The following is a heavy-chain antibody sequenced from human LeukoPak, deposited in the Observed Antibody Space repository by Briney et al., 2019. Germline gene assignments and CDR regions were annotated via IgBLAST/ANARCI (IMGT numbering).Heavy chain of an antibody. D-gene: IGHD2-15*01. CDR3: ARKGYCSGSNCYSDYFFYMDV. Sequence: GESLRLSCAASGFTFGTYSMNWVRQAPGEGLEWVSSIFSGGTSMYYADSVKGRFTISRDNAKDSLYLQMDSLRVEDTAVYYCARKGYCSGSNCYSDYFFYMDVWGKGTTVTVSS. V-gene: IGHV3-21*01. CDR1: GFTFGTYS. CDR2: IFSGGTSM. J-gene: IGHJ6*03.